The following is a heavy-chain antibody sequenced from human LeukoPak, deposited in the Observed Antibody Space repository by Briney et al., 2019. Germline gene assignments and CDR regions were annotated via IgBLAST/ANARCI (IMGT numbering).Heavy chain of an antibody. Sequence: SVKVSCKASGGTFSSYTISWVRQAPGQGLEWMGRIIPILGIANYAQKFQGRVTITADKSTSTAYMELSSLRSEDTVVYYCARGGFAAAGSNPPDYWGQGTLVTVSS. CDR3: ARGGFAAAGSNPPDY. V-gene: IGHV1-69*02. CDR1: GGTFSSYT. J-gene: IGHJ4*02. D-gene: IGHD6-13*01. CDR2: IIPILGIA.